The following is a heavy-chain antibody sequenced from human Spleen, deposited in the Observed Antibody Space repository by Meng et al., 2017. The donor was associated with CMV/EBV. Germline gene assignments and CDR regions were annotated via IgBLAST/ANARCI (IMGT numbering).Heavy chain of an antibody. CDR2: MNPNSGQT. V-gene: IGHV1-8*01. J-gene: IGHJ5*02. Sequence: YTFTSYDINWVRQATGQGLEWMGWMNPNSGQTGYAKKFQGRVSVTRNTSMRTAYMELSSLRSEDTAVYFCARTQSYYGSGTYNWFDPWGQGTLVTVSS. D-gene: IGHD3-10*01. CDR1: YTFTSYD. CDR3: ARTQSYYGSGTYNWFDP.